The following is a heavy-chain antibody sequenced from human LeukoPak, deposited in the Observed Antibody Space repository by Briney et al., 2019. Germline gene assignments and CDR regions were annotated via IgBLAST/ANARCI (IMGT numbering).Heavy chain of an antibody. CDR2: IYHSGTT. V-gene: IGHV4-38-2*02. CDR3: AREFRYGDYEY. CDR1: GYSISSGYY. J-gene: IGHJ4*02. Sequence: SETLSLTCTVSGYSISSGYYWGWIRQPPGQGLEWIGSIYHSGTTYYNSALKSRVTISVDTSKNQFSLKVTSVNAADTAVYYCAREFRYGDYEYWGQGTLVTVSS. D-gene: IGHD4-17*01.